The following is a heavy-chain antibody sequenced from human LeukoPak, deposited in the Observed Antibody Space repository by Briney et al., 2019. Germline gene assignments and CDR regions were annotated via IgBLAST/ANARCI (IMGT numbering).Heavy chain of an antibody. V-gene: IGHV4-39*01. CDR1: GGSINNDNYY. D-gene: IGHD1-26*01. CDR2: IT. Sequence: SETLSLTCIVSGGSINNDNYYWPSPRQPPGRGLEWIGWITYYNPPLKSRLTISVDTSKNLFSLKLSSVTAADTAVYYCARHLKWGLDVVQVDHWGQGTPVTVSS. J-gene: IGHJ4*02. CDR3: ARHLKWGLDVVQVDH.